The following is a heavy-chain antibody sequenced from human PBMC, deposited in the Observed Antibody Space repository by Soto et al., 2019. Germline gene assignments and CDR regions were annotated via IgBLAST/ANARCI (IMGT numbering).Heavy chain of an antibody. CDR2: INPNSGGT. Sequence: QVQLVQSGAEVKKPGASVKVSCKASGYTFTGYYMHWVRQAPGQGLEWMGWINPNSGGTNYAQKFQGRVTMTRDTSISTAYMELSRPRSDDTAVYYCARDPMGMATLSPHYYGMDVWGQGTTVTVSS. CDR1: GYTFTGYY. D-gene: IGHD2-15*01. V-gene: IGHV1-2*02. CDR3: ARDPMGMATLSPHYYGMDV. J-gene: IGHJ6*02.